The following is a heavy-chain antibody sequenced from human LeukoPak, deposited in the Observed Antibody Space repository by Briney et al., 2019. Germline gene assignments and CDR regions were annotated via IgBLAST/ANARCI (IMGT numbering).Heavy chain of an antibody. CDR3: ARHRGIAVEAFDI. Sequence: GESLKISCKASGYSFSNYWIGWVRQVPGEGLEWMGIIYPGDSDTRYSPSFQGQVTISADKSISTAYLQWSSLKASDTAMYYCARHRGIAVEAFDIWGQGTMVTVSS. J-gene: IGHJ3*02. D-gene: IGHD6-19*01. V-gene: IGHV5-51*01. CDR1: GYSFSNYW. CDR2: IYPGDSDT.